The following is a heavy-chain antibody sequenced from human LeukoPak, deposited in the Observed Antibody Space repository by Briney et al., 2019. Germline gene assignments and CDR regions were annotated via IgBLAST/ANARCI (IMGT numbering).Heavy chain of an antibody. J-gene: IGHJ4*02. CDR3: ARQTGRGYYFDY. CDR2: IYYGGDA. CDR1: GGSFSGYY. Sequence: SETLSLTCAVYGGSFSGYYWGWIRQPPGKGLDWMGAIYYGGDAYYNPSLKSRVTISVDTSKNRFSLKLTSVTAADTALYYCARQTGRGYYFDYWGQGTLVSVSS. D-gene: IGHD3-9*01. V-gene: IGHV4-34*01.